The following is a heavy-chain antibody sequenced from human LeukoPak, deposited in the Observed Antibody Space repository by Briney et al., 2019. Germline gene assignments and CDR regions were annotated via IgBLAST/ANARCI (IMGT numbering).Heavy chain of an antibody. Sequence: GGSLRLSCAASGFTFSTYAMTWVRQAPGKGLEWVSSITANGESTYYADSVKGRFTISRDNSKNTLYPQMNSLRADDTAVYHCARDSGSYLQPTDYWGQGTLVTVSS. CDR3: ARDSGSYLQPTDY. CDR1: GFTFSTYA. CDR2: ITANGEST. J-gene: IGHJ4*02. V-gene: IGHV3-23*01. D-gene: IGHD1-26*01.